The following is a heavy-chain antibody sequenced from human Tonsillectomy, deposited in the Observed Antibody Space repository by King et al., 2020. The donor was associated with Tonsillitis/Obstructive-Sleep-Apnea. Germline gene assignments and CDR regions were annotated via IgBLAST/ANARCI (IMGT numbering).Heavy chain of an antibody. J-gene: IGHJ4*02. CDR1: GYTFTGYY. V-gene: IGHV1-2*02. Sequence: VQLAESGAEVKKPGASVKVSCKASGYTFTGYYMHWVRQAPGQGLEWMGWVNPKSGGTNYAQQFQGRVTMTRDTSLSTAYMELSSLRSDDTAVYYCARVAYYYDSSGPLDYWGQGTLVTVSS. CDR2: VNPKSGGT. CDR3: ARVAYYYDSSGPLDY. D-gene: IGHD3-22*01.